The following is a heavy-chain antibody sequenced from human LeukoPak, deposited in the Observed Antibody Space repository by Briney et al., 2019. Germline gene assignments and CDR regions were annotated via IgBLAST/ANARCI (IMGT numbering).Heavy chain of an antibody. D-gene: IGHD5-12*01. J-gene: IGHJ5*02. V-gene: IGHV3-30-3*01. CDR3: AKGLDDYYNWFDP. CDR2: ISYDGSNK. CDR1: GFTFSSYA. Sequence: GGSLRLSCAASGFTFSSYAMHWVRQAPGKGLEWVAVISYDGSNKYYADSVKGRFTISRDNSKNTLYLQMSSLRAEDTAVYFCAKGLDDYYNWFDPWGQGTLVTVSS.